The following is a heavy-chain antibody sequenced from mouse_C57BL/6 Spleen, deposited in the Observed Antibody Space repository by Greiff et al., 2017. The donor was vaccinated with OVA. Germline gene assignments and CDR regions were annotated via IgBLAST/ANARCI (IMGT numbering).Heavy chain of an antibody. J-gene: IGHJ2*01. CDR3: ARHSFDY. CDR1: GYTFTSYW. CDR2: IDPSDSYT. V-gene: IGHV1-59*01. Sequence: QVQLQQPGAELVRPGTSVKLSCKASGYTFTSYWMHWVKQRPGQGLEWIGVIDPSDSYTNYNQKFKGKATLTVDTSSSTAYMQLSSLTSEDSAVYYWARHSFDYWGQGTTLTVSS.